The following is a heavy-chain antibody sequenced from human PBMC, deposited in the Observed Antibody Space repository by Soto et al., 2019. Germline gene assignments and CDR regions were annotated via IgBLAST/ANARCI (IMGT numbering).Heavy chain of an antibody. V-gene: IGHV5-51*01. CDR3: AGGGVRGVITRTRDYYGMDV. J-gene: IGHJ6*02. D-gene: IGHD3-10*01. Sequence: PGESLKISCKGSGYSFTSYWIGWVRQMPGKGLEWMGIIYPGDSDTRYSPSFQGQVTISADKSVSTAYLQWSSLKASDTAMYYCAGGGVRGVITRTRDYYGMDVWGQGTTVTVSS. CDR1: GYSFTSYW. CDR2: IYPGDSDT.